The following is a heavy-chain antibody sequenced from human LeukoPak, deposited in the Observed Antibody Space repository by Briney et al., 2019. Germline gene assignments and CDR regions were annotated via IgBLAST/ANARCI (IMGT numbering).Heavy chain of an antibody. Sequence: SETLSLTCTVSGGSISSYYWSWIRQPPGKGLEWIGYIYYSGSTNYNPSLKSRVTISVDTSKNQFSLKLSSVTAADTAVYYCARSFVHSSGYYDDYWGQGTLVTVSS. CDR2: IYYSGST. CDR1: GGSISSYY. V-gene: IGHV4-59*01. D-gene: IGHD3-22*01. J-gene: IGHJ4*02. CDR3: ARSFVHSSGYYDDY.